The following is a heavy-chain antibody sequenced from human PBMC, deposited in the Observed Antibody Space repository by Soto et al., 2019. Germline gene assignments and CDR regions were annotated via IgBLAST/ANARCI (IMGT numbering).Heavy chain of an antibody. CDR3: ARGSAFYYYYGMDV. Sequence: ASLKVSCKASGYTFTSYGISWVLQAPGQGLEWMGWISAYNGNTNYAQKLQGRVTMTTDTSTSTAYMELRSLRSDDTAVYYCARGSAFYYYYGMDVWGQGXTVTVSS. J-gene: IGHJ6*02. CDR2: ISAYNGNT. D-gene: IGHD2-2*01. V-gene: IGHV1-18*04. CDR1: GYTFTSYG.